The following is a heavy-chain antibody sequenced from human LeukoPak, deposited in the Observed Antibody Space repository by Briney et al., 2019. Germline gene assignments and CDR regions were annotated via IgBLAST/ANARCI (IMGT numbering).Heavy chain of an antibody. CDR1: GYTLTELS. V-gene: IGHV1-24*01. CDR2: YDPEDGET. CDR3: ATDMTAVAGTGNFDY. J-gene: IGHJ4*02. Sequence: RASVKVSCKVSGYTLTELSMHWVRQAPGKGLEWMGGYDPEDGETIYAQKFQGRVTMTEDTSTDTAYMELSSRRSEDTAVYYCATDMTAVAGTGNFDYWGQGTLVTVSS. D-gene: IGHD6-19*01.